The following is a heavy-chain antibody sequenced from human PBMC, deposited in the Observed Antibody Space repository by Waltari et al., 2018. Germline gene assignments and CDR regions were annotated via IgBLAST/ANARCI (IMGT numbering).Heavy chain of an antibody. V-gene: IGHV1-2*02. CDR3: ARGDFRLSYYSMDV. J-gene: IGHJ6*03. CDR2: ISPNSGDT. Sequence: QVQLVQSGAEVKKPGASVKVSCKASGYTFTGYYIHWVRQAPGQGLEWIAWISPNSGDTNYSQKFQGMVTMTRDTSTTTAYMELSRLTSDDTSVFYCARGDFRLSYYSMDVWGKGTTVTVSS. CDR1: GYTFTGYY. D-gene: IGHD3-3*01.